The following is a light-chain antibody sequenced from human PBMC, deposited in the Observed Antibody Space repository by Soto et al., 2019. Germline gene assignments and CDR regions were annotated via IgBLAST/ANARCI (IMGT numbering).Light chain of an antibody. CDR3: QQYNSYPWT. CDR2: AAS. J-gene: IGKJ1*01. V-gene: IGKV1-9*01. Sequence: DIQLTQSPSFLSASVGDRVTITCRASQGISSYLAWYQQKPGKAPKLLIYAASTLQSGVPSRFSGSGSGTEFTLTITSLQPDDFATYYCQQYNSYPWTFGQRTKVDIK. CDR1: QGISSY.